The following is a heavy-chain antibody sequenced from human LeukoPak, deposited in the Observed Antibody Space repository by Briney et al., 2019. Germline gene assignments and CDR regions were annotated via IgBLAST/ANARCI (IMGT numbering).Heavy chain of an antibody. CDR3: AKDRLFDY. D-gene: IGHD6-19*01. J-gene: IGHJ4*02. V-gene: IGHV3-30*18. Sequence: PGGSLRLSCAASGFTFSTYGMHWVRQAPGKGLEWVAVISYGGSNKYYAESVKGRFTITRDNAKNTLYLQMNSLRAEDTAVYYCAKDRLFDYWGQGTLVTVSS. CDR2: ISYGGSNK. CDR1: GFTFSTYG.